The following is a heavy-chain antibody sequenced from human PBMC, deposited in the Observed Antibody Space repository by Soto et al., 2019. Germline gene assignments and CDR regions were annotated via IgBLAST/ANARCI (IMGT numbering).Heavy chain of an antibody. D-gene: IGHD2-2*01. CDR3: ARDYGVVLVTVYGMDV. V-gene: IGHV3-30-3*01. Sequence: GGSLRLSCAASGFTFSSYAMHWVRQAPGKGLEWVAVISYDGGNKYYADSVKGRFTISRDDSKNTLYLQMNSLRAEGTAVYYCARDYGVVLVTVYGMDVWGQGTTVTVSS. CDR1: GFTFSSYA. J-gene: IGHJ6*02. CDR2: ISYDGGNK.